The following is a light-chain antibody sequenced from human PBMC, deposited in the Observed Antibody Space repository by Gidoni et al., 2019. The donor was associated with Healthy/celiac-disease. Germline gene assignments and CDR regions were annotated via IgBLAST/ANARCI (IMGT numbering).Light chain of an antibody. CDR3: QQYNNWPLLT. V-gene: IGKV3-15*01. CDR2: GAS. Sequence: TQSVSPGERATLSCRARQSVSSNLAWYQQKPGQAPRLLIYGASTRATGIPARFSGSGSGTEFTLTISSLQSEDFAVYYCQQYNNWPLLTFGGGTKVEIK. CDR1: QSVSSN. J-gene: IGKJ4*01.